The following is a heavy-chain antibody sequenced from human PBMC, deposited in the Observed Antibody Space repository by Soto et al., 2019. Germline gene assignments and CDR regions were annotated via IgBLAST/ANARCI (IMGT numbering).Heavy chain of an antibody. CDR1: GYTFNTYD. D-gene: IGHD6-25*01. J-gene: IGHJ4*02. CDR2: MNPYNGNT. CDR3: ARRKERSGPHYFDY. Sequence: GPSVKVSCKASGYTFNTYDIYWMRQATGQGLEWMGWMNPYNGNTGYAQKFQGRVTVTRNTSISTVYMELSGLRPDDTAVYYCARRKERSGPHYFDYWGQGSQVTVSS. V-gene: IGHV1-8*01.